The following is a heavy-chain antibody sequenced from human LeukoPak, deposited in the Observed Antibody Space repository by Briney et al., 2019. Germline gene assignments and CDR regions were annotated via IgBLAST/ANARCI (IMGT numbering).Heavy chain of an antibody. V-gene: IGHV4-39*01. CDR2: MYYSGST. D-gene: IGHD2-15*01. CDR1: GGSITSSSYY. Sequence: KPSETLSLTCTISGGSITSSSYYWGWIRQPPGKGLEWIGSMYYSGSTYYNASLKGRVTTSADTAKNQFSLQLTSVTAADTAVYYCARTPGNWGQGTLVTVSS. CDR3: ARTPGN. J-gene: IGHJ4*02.